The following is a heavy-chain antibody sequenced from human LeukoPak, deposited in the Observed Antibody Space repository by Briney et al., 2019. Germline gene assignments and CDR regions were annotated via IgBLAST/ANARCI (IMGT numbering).Heavy chain of an antibody. Sequence: PGGSLRLSCAASGFTFSNSWTHWVRRAPGKGLMWVSGIKDDGTTTFYADSVKGRFSISIDSAKNTLYLQMNSLTVDDSGVYYCGGVFDFWGQGALVTVSS. CDR1: GFTFSNSW. D-gene: IGHD2-8*01. J-gene: IGHJ4*02. CDR3: GGVFDF. CDR2: IKDDGTTT. V-gene: IGHV3-74*01.